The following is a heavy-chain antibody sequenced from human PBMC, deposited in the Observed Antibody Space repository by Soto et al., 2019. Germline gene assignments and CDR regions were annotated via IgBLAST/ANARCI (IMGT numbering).Heavy chain of an antibody. J-gene: IGHJ4*02. V-gene: IGHV3-66*01. CDR2: IYSGGST. CDR1: GFTVSSNY. Sequence: GGSLRLSCAASGFTVSSNYMSWVRQAPGKGLEWVSVIYSGGSTYYADSVKGRFTIFRDNSKNTLYLQMNSLRAEDTAVYYCARAERFIVLMVYTGYYFDYWGQGTLVTVSS. CDR3: ARAERFIVLMVYTGYYFDY. D-gene: IGHD2-8*01.